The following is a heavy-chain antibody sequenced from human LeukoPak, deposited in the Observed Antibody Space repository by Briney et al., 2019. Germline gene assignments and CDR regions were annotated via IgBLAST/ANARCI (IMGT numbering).Heavy chain of an antibody. CDR3: AKGRACTNGVCHFDY. CDR1: GFTFSSYD. V-gene: IGHV3-23*01. Sequence: GGSLGLSCAASGFTFSSYDMSWVRQAPGKGLEWVSVISTSGGSTYHADSVKGRFIISRDNSKNTLYLQMNSLRAEDTAAYYCAKGRACTNGVCHFDYWGRGTLVTVSS. J-gene: IGHJ4*02. CDR2: ISTSGGST. D-gene: IGHD2-8*01.